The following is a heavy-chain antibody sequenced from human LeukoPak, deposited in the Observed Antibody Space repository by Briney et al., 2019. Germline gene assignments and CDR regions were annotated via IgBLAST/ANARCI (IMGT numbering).Heavy chain of an antibody. CDR3: ARDRGIQLWLPNLSLDY. V-gene: IGHV1-46*01. CDR1: GYTFTSYG. CDR2: INPSGGST. D-gene: IGHD5-18*01. J-gene: IGHJ4*02. Sequence: ASVKVSCKASGYTFTSYGISWVRQAPGQGLEWIGIINPSGGSTSYAQKFQGRVTMTRDTSTSTVYMELSSLRSEDTAVYYCARDRGIQLWLPNLSLDYWGQGTLVTVSS.